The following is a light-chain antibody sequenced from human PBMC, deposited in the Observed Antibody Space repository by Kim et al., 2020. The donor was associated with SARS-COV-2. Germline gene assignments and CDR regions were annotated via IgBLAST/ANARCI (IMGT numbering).Light chain of an antibody. J-gene: IGKJ1*01. CDR3: QQYNNWPPWT. CDR2: GAS. CDR1: QRGSSS. V-gene: IGKV3-15*01. Sequence: PGERATRACRASQRGSSSLAWYQQKPGQAPRLLIYGASTRATGIPARFSGSGSGTEFTLTISSLQSEDFAVYYCQQYNNWPPWTFGQGTKVDIK.